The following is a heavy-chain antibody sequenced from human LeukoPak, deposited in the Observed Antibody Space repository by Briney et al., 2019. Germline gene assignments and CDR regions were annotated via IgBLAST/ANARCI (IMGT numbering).Heavy chain of an antibody. D-gene: IGHD1-1*01. CDR1: GFTFSSYA. Sequence: GGSLRLSCAASGFTFSSYAMSWVRQAPGKGLEWVSATSGSGGSTYYADSVKGRFTISRDNSKNTLYLQMNSLRAEDTAVYYCAKVSKQLELPAEANFDYWGQGTLVTVSS. CDR3: AKVSKQLELPAEANFDY. J-gene: IGHJ4*02. V-gene: IGHV3-23*01. CDR2: TSGSGGST.